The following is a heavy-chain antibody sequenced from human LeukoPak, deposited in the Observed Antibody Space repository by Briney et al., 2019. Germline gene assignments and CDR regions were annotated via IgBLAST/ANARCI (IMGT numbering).Heavy chain of an antibody. J-gene: IGHJ4*02. V-gene: IGHV4-4*07. CDR1: GGSISSYY. CDR2: IYTSGST. D-gene: IGHD2-2*01. CDR3: AREVVVVPAARSGGLDY. Sequence: ETLSLTCPVSGGSISSYYWSWIRQPAGKGLEWIGRIYTSGSTNYNPSLKSRVTISVDTSKNQFSLKLSSVTAADTAVYYCAREVVVVPAARSGGLDYWGQGTLVTVSS.